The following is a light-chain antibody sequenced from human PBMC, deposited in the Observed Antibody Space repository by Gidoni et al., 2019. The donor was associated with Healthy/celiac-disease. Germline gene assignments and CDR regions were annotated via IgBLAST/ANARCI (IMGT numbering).Light chain of an antibody. CDR3: QQSYSTPLT. CDR2: AAS. CDR1: QSISSY. J-gene: IGKJ1*01. Sequence: DIQMTQSPSSLSASVGDRVTITCRASQSISSYLNWYPQKPGKAPKLLIYAASSLQSGVPSRLSGSGSGTDFTLTISSLQPEDFATYYCQQSYSTPLTFGQXTKVEIK. V-gene: IGKV1-39*01.